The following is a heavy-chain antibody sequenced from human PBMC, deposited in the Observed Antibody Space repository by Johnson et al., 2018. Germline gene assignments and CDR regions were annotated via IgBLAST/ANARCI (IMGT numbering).Heavy chain of an antibody. D-gene: IGHD2-2*01. CDR1: GLTFRTYA. CDR3: TSMEGVVVVAAPSYYYGVDL. CDR2: ISGSGSTT. J-gene: IGHJ6*02. V-gene: IGHV3-23*01. Sequence: EVQLLETGGGLVQPGGSLRLSCAASGLTFRTYAMSWVRQAPGKGLDLVSGISGSGSTTYYADSVKGRVTISRDNSKNTLYLQMNSLKTEDTAVDYCTSMEGVVVVAAPSYYYGVDLWGQGTTVTVSS.